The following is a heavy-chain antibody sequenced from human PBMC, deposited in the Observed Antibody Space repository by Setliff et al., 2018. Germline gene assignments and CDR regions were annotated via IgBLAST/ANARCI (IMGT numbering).Heavy chain of an antibody. J-gene: IGHJ6*03. CDR1: GVTFSRHA. Sequence: PGGSLRLSCAASGVTFSRHAMHWVRQAPGKGLEWVAVMSNDGSDKNYADSVKGRFTISRDNANHSLHLQMNSLRAEDTAVYFCARLALTGYDTSGYYYALDYYYYMDVWGKGTTITVSS. V-gene: IGHV3-30*07. D-gene: IGHD3-22*01. CDR3: ARLALTGYDTSGYYYALDYYYYMDV. CDR2: MSNDGSDK.